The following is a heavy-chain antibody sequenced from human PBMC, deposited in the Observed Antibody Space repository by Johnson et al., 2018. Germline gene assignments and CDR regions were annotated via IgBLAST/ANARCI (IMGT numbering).Heavy chain of an antibody. CDR1: GFTFDDYA. Sequence: VQLVESGGGLVQXGRSLRLSCAASGFTFDDYAMHWVRQAPGKGLEWVSGISWNSGSIGYADSVKGRFTISRDNAKNSLYLQMNSLRAEDTALYYCAKDRFYDSSGYTVAGDAFDIWGQGTMVTVSS. D-gene: IGHD3-22*01. CDR2: ISWNSGSI. CDR3: AKDRFYDSSGYTVAGDAFDI. V-gene: IGHV3-9*01. J-gene: IGHJ3*02.